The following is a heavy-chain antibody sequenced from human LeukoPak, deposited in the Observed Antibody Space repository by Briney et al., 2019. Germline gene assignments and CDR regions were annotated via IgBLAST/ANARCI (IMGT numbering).Heavy chain of an antibody. J-gene: IGHJ5*02. Sequence: SETLSLTCTVSGDSISSSSYYWGWIRQPPGKGLEWIGSIYYSGSTYYNPSLKSQFSISVDTSKNQFSLKLSSVTAADTAVYYCASQTRHCSGGSCYGGWFDPWGQGTLVTVSS. CDR2: IYYSGST. V-gene: IGHV4-39*01. D-gene: IGHD2-15*01. CDR3: ASQTRHCSGGSCYGGWFDP. CDR1: GDSISSSSYY.